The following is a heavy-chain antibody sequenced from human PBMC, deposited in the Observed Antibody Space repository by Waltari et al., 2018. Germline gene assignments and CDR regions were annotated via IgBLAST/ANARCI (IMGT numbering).Heavy chain of an antibody. Sequence: EVQLVESGGGLVQPGGSLRLSCAASGFLFSGSDIHWVRQAAGKGLEWVGRIRTKAKSYATGYGASVNGRFTISRDDSKSTAYLELNSLSTEDTATYYCATSKVAGTDFDYWGQGTRVTVSS. J-gene: IGHJ4*02. CDR3: ATSKVAGTDFDY. D-gene: IGHD6-19*01. CDR2: IRTKAKSYAT. CDR1: GFLFSGSD. V-gene: IGHV3-73*01.